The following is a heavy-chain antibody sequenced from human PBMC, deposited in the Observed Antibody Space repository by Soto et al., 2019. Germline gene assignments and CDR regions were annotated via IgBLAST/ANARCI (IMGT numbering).Heavy chain of an antibody. CDR3: AKDVLRFLEWLLIGDDYYYGMDV. V-gene: IGHV3-30*18. J-gene: IGHJ6*02. D-gene: IGHD3-3*01. CDR2: ISYDGSNK. Sequence: GGSLRLSCAASGFTFSSYGMHWVRQAPGKGLEWVAVISYDGSNKYYADSVKGRFTISRDNSKNTLYLQMNSLRAEDTAVYYCAKDVLRFLEWLLIGDDYYYGMDVWGQGTTVT. CDR1: GFTFSSYG.